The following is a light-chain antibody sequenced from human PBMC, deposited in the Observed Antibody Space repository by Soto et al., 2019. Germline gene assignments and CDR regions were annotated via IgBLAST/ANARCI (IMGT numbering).Light chain of an antibody. Sequence: DIQMTQCPSSLSASVGDRVTITCRASQSISSYLNWYQQKPGKAPKLLIYAASSLQSGVPSRFSGSGSGTDFTLTISSLQPEDFATYYCQQSYSTPQNTFGQGTKLEIK. CDR1: QSISSY. V-gene: IGKV1-39*01. J-gene: IGKJ2*01. CDR2: AAS. CDR3: QQSYSTPQNT.